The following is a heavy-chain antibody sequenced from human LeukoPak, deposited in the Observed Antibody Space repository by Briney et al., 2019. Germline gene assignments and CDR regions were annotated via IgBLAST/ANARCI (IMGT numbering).Heavy chain of an antibody. CDR3: VGVQYDYVWGSEAALAFLSAFDI. CDR1: GFTFSSYG. D-gene: IGHD3-16*01. CDR2: IWYDGSNK. Sequence: PGGSLRLSCAASGFTFSSYGMHWVRQAPGKGLEWVAVIWYDGSNKYYADSVKGRFTISRDNSKNTLYLQMNSLRAEDTAVYYCVGVQYDYVWGSEAALAFLSAFDIWGQGTMVTVSS. V-gene: IGHV3-33*01. J-gene: IGHJ3*02.